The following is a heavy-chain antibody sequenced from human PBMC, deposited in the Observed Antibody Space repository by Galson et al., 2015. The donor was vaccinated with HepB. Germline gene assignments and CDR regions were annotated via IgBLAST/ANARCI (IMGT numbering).Heavy chain of an antibody. CDR3: ARTFYFDY. J-gene: IGHJ4*02. D-gene: IGHD3-16*01. V-gene: IGHV3-30*04. CDR1: GFTFSSYA. Sequence: SLRLSCAASGFTFSSYAMNWVRQAPGKGLEWVAVLSSHGDNEYYADSVKGRFTISRDNSENTVDLQMHSLRVEDTAVYYCARTFYFDYWGQGTLVTVSS. CDR2: LSSHGDNE.